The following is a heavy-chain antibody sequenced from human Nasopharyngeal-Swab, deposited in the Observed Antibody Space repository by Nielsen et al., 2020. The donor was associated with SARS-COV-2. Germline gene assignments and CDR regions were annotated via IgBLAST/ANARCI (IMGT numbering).Heavy chain of an antibody. D-gene: IGHD5-12*01. Sequence: SDTLSLTCPVPGCSISRYYWSWIRQPPGKGLEWIGYIYYSVSTKYNPSLKSRVTISADTSKNQFSLNLNSVTAADTAVYYCAKKNSGYDYEDNDYYYYMDVWGQGTTVTVSS. J-gene: IGHJ6*03. CDR1: GCSISRYY. V-gene: IGHV4-59*01. CDR2: IYYSVST. CDR3: AKKNSGYDYEDNDYYYYMDV.